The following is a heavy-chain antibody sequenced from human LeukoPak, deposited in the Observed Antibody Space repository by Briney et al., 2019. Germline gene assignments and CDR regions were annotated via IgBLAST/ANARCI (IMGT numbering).Heavy chain of an antibody. CDR1: GGSISSGDYY. V-gene: IGHV4-30-4*01. Sequence: SSETLSLTCTVSGGSISSGDYYWSWIRQPPGKGLEWIGYIYYSGSTYYNPSLKSRVTISVDTSKNQFSLKLNSVTAADTAVYYCAKNFGRPVHSTLYGMDVWGQGTTVTASS. CDR3: AKNFGRPVHSTLYGMDV. D-gene: IGHD2-2*01. CDR2: IYYSGST. J-gene: IGHJ6*02.